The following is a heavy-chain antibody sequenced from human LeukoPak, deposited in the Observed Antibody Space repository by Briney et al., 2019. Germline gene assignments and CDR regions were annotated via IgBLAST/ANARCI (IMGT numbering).Heavy chain of an antibody. J-gene: IGHJ4*02. CDR1: GFPFSNYW. D-gene: IGHD6-13*01. V-gene: IGHV3-74*01. CDR3: ARGYYSSSRFDS. Sequence: GGSLRLSCAASGFPFSNYWMHWVRQAPGKGLVWVSRVNSDGSTTNYADSVKGRFTISRDNAENTLYMRMNSLRPEDTAVYYCARGYYSSSRFDSWGLGTLVTVSS. CDR2: VNSDGSTT.